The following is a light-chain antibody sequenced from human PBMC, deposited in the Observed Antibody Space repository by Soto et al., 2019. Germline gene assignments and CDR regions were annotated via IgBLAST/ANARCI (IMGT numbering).Light chain of an antibody. CDR3: QQYNTYWT. V-gene: IGKV1-5*03. J-gene: IGKJ1*01. Sequence: IQVTQSPSTLPASVGDRVTITCRASQSISNWLAWYQQKPGKAPKLLIYKASTLESEVPSRFSGSGSGTEFTLTISSLQPDDFATYYCQQYNTYWTFGQGTKVEIK. CDR1: QSISNW. CDR2: KAS.